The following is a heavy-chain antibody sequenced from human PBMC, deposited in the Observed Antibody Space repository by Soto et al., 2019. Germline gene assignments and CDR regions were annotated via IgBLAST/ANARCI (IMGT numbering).Heavy chain of an antibody. J-gene: IGHJ4*02. CDR3: AGGITIFGSY. Sequence: SETLSLASTVASGSISSYYWSWLRQPPGKGLEWIGYVYYSGTTNYNSSLKSRVTISVDTSKNQFSLKLSSVTAADTAVYYCAGGITIFGSYCGQGTLVTVSS. CDR2: VYYSGTT. CDR1: SGSISSYY. V-gene: IGHV4-59*08. D-gene: IGHD3-3*01.